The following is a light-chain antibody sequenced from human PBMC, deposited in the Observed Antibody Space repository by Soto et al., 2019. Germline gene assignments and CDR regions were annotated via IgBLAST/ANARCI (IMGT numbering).Light chain of an antibody. V-gene: IGKV3-20*01. Sequence: EIVLTQSPGTLSLSPGERATLSCRASQSVDKNYLAWFQQKPGQAPRLLIYDATNRATGVPDRFGGTGSGTDFTLTISRLEPEDFAVYYCQQSSYSPLTFGGGTRIEI. CDR2: DAT. J-gene: IGKJ4*01. CDR3: QQSSYSPLT. CDR1: QSVDKNY.